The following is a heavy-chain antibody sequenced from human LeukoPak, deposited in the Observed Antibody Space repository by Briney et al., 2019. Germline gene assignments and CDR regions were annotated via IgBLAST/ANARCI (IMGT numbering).Heavy chain of an antibody. V-gene: IGHV4-59*01. CDR3: ARGVYIAAAQYGY. CDR2: IYYSGTT. J-gene: IGHJ4*02. D-gene: IGHD6-13*01. CDR1: GGSIGTYS. Sequence: SETLSLTCTVSGGSIGTYSWNWIRQPPGKGLEWNGYIYYSGTTNYNPSLKSRVSISVGTSKSQFSLKLSSVTAADTAVYYCARGVYIAAAQYGYWGQGTLVTVSS.